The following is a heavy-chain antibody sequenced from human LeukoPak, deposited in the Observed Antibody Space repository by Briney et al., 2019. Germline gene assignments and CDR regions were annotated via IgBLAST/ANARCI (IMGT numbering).Heavy chain of an antibody. CDR1: GFTFSSYG. J-gene: IGHJ5*02. CDR2: IRYDGSNK. CDR3: ARRGYGSARFDP. D-gene: IGHD6-19*01. Sequence: GGSLRLSCAASGFTFSSYGMHWVRQAPGKGLEWVAFIRYDGSNKYYADSVKGRFTISRDNAKNSLYLQMNSLRAEDTAVYYCARRGYGSARFDPWGQGTLVTVSS. V-gene: IGHV3-30*02.